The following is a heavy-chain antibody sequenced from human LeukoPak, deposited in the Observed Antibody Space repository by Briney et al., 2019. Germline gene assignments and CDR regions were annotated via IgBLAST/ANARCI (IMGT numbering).Heavy chain of an antibody. CDR2: IYHSGST. J-gene: IGHJ5*02. V-gene: IGHV4-38-2*02. Sequence: SETLSLTCTVSGYSISSGYYWGWMRQPPGKGLEWIGSIYHSGSTYYNPSLKSRVTISVDTSKNQFSLKLSSVTAADTAVYYCARDRDDFWSGWHFDPWGQGTLVTVSS. CDR3: ARDRDDFWSGWHFDP. D-gene: IGHD3-3*01. CDR1: GYSISSGYY.